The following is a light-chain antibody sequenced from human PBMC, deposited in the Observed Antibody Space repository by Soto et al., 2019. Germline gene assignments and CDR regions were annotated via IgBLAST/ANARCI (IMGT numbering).Light chain of an antibody. CDR1: QSISSY. V-gene: IGKV1-39*01. CDR3: QQSYSAPFT. CDR2: AAS. Sequence: DIKMTQSPSSLSASVGDRVTITCRASQSISSYLNWYQQKPGKAPKLLIYAASSLQSGVPSRFSGSGSGTDFILTIISLQPEDFATYYCQQSYSAPFTFGQGTKLEIK. J-gene: IGKJ2*01.